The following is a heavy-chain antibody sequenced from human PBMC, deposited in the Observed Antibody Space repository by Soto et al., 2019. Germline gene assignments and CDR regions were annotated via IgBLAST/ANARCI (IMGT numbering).Heavy chain of an antibody. D-gene: IGHD4-17*01. CDR1: GGSFSGYY. CDR2: INHSGST. Sequence: SETLSLTCAVYGGSFSGYYWSCILQPPCKFLEWIGEINHSGSTNYNPSLKSRVTISVDTSKNQFSLKLSSVTAADTAVYYCAIPAGSTVTTVHYYYGMDVWGQGTTVTVSS. J-gene: IGHJ6*02. V-gene: IGHV4-34*01. CDR3: AIPAGSTVTTVHYYYGMDV.